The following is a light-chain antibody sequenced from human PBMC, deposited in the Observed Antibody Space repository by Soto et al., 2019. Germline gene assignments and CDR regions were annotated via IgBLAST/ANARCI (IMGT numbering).Light chain of an antibody. CDR3: QQYNNWPRT. CDR1: QSISSN. V-gene: IGKV3-15*01. CDR2: GAS. J-gene: IGKJ1*01. Sequence: EIVMTQSPATLSVSPGERATLSCRASQSISSNLAWYQQKPGQAPRLLIYGASTRATGIPSRFSGSGSGTEFTLTISSLQSEGFAVYYCQQYNNWPRTFGRGTKVDVK.